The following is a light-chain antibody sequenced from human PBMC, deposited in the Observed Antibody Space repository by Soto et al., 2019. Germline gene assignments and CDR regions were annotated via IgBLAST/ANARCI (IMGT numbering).Light chain of an antibody. CDR3: LSYTTSSSYV. V-gene: IGLV2-14*01. CDR2: EVS. CDR1: SSDVGAYNR. J-gene: IGLJ1*01. Sequence: QSALTQPASVSGSPGQSITISCTGTSSDVGAYNRVSWYQQHSGKAPKLMIYEVSNRPSGVSNRLSGSKSGNTASLTISGLQAEDEADYYCLSYTTSSSYVFGTGTKLTVL.